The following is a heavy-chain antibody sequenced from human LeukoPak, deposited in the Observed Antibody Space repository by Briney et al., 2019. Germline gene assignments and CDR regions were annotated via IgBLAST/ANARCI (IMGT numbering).Heavy chain of an antibody. CDR2: IKQDGSEK. D-gene: IGHD6-6*01. J-gene: IGHJ4*02. Sequence: GGSLRLSCAASGFTFSSYWMRWVRQAPGKGLEGVANIKQDGSEKYYVDSVKGRFTISRDKDKNSLYLQMNSLRAEDTAVYYCAREGRGIAALWGQGTLVTVSS. CDR1: GFTFSSYW. V-gene: IGHV3-7*01. CDR3: AREGRGIAAL.